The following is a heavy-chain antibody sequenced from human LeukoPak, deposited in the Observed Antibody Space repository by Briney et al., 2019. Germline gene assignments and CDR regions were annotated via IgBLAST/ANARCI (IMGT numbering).Heavy chain of an antibody. CDR1: GFTFSNYW. Sequence: PGGSLRLSCAASGFTFSNYWMRWARQAPGKGLEWVANIHPDGSAKYYVDSVKGRFTISRDNAKNSLYLQMNSLRAEDTAVYYCARGGTEDYYFDYWGQGTLVTVSS. J-gene: IGHJ4*02. V-gene: IGHV3-7*01. CDR3: ARGGTEDYYFDY. D-gene: IGHD3-16*01. CDR2: IHPDGSAK.